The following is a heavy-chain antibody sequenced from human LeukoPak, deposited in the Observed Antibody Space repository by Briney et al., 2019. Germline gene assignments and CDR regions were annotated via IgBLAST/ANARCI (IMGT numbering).Heavy chain of an antibody. Sequence: WETLSLPRTVSGVPISSYYWIWIRQPPGKGLEWMGYLYYSGSTNYNPSLKSRVTISVDTPKNQFSLKLSSVCAADAAVYFCGRAVVVRNRRHYYYYYMDVWGEKTTVSVSS. D-gene: IGHD2-15*01. CDR1: GVPISSYY. CDR3: GRAVVVRNRRHYYYYYMDV. CDR2: LYYSGST. V-gene: IGHV4-59*12. J-gene: IGHJ6*03.